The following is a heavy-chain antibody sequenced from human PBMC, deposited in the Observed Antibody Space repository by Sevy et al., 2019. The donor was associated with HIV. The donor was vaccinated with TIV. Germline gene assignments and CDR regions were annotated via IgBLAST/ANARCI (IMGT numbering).Heavy chain of an antibody. J-gene: IGHJ4*03. CDR3: ARRAFLGGYFDS. D-gene: IGHD3-16*01. CDR1: SGSIGNYY. CDR2: IYYSGNT. Sequence: SETLSLTCSVSSGSIGNYYWYWIRQPPGRGLGWLGLIYYSGNTNYNPSLKSRFTMSIDTSKNQFSLGLSSLSGADTAVYYCARRAFLGGYFDSWGQGILVTVSS. V-gene: IGHV4-59*08.